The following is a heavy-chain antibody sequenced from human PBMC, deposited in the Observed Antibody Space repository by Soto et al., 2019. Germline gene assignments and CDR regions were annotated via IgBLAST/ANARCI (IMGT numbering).Heavy chain of an antibody. V-gene: IGHV3-23*01. CDR2: ISGSGGST. Sequence: GRSLRLSCAASGFTFSSYAMIWVRHGPGKGLDLVSAISGSGGSTYYADSVKGRFTISRDNSKNTLYLQMNSLRAEDTAVYYCAKNPRVVAANPVFGPWGQGTLVTVSS. D-gene: IGHD2-15*01. CDR3: AKNPRVVAANPVFGP. CDR1: GFTFSSYA. J-gene: IGHJ5*02.